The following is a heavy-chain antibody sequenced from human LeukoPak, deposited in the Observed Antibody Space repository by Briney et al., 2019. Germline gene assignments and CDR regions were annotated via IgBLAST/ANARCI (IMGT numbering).Heavy chain of an antibody. Sequence: GASVKVSCKASGGTFSSYAISWVRQAPGQGLEWMGGIIPIFGTANYAQKFQGRVTITADESTSTAYMELSSLRSEDTAVYYCARDAGVLEPTPFDYWGQGTLVTVSS. CDR3: ARDAGVLEPTPFDY. CDR2: IIPIFGTA. D-gene: IGHD1-1*01. V-gene: IGHV1-69*13. J-gene: IGHJ4*02. CDR1: GGTFSSYA.